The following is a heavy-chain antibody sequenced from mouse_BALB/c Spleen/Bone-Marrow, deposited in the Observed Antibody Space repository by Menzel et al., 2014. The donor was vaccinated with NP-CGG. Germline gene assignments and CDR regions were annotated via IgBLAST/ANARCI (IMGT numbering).Heavy chain of an antibody. CDR1: GYTFTSYW. CDR3: ARYDGPAWFAY. D-gene: IGHD2-3*01. CDR2: INPSNGRT. J-gene: IGHJ3*01. Sequence: QVHVKQSGAELVKPGASVKLSCKASGYTFTSYWIHWVKLRPGHGLEWIGEINPSNGRTNYNEKFKNKATLTVDKSSSTAYIQLSSLTSEDSAVYYCARYDGPAWFAYWGQGTLVTV. V-gene: IGHV1S81*02.